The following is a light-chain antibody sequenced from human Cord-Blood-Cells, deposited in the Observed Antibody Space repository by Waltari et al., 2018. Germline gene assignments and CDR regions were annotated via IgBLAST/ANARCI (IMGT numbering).Light chain of an antibody. CDR1: QSISSR. CDR3: QQSDGKLT. Sequence: DIQMTQSPSTLSASVGDRVTITCRASQSISSRLAWYQQKPGKAPKLLLYKASSLESGVPSRFSGSGSGTEFTLTISSLQPDDFATYYCQQSDGKLTFGGGTKVEIK. J-gene: IGKJ4*01. V-gene: IGKV1-5*03. CDR2: KAS.